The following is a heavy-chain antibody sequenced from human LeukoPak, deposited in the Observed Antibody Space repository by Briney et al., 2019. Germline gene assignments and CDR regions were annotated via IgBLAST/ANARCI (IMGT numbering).Heavy chain of an antibody. V-gene: IGHV1-46*01. Sequence: GASVKVSCKASGYTFTTYFMNWVRQAPGQGLEWMGIIDPSGGSTSYAQKFQGRVTVTRDMSTSIVYMELSRLRSDDTAVYYCARGTMVISHFDFWGQGTLVT. CDR2: IDPSGGST. D-gene: IGHD3-10*01. CDR3: ARGTMVISHFDF. CDR1: GYTFTTYF. J-gene: IGHJ4*02.